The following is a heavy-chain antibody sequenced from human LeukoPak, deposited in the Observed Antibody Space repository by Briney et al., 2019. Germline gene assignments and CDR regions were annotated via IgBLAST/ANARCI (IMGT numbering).Heavy chain of an antibody. D-gene: IGHD6-19*01. CDR3: ARGASGRFPALFVY. CDR2: ISCDGSNK. CDR1: GFTFSSYA. V-gene: IGHV3-30*04. Sequence: GGSLRLSCAASGFTFSSYAMHWVRQAPGKGLEWVAVISCDGSNKYYADSVKGRFTISRDNSKNTLYLQMNSLRAEDTAVYYCARGASGRFPALFVYWGQGTLVTVSS. J-gene: IGHJ4*02.